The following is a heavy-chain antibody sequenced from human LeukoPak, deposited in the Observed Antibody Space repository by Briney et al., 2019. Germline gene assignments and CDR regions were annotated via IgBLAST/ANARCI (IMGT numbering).Heavy chain of an antibody. Sequence: GGSLRLSCAASGFTVSSNYMSWVRQAPGKGLEWVSLLYSGGNTYYADPAKGRFTISRDNSKNTLYLQMNSLRAEDTAVYYCATSYCSGGSCYPQYFQHWGQGTLVTVSS. CDR2: LYSGGNT. CDR1: GFTVSSNY. D-gene: IGHD2-15*01. J-gene: IGHJ1*01. V-gene: IGHV3-66*02. CDR3: ATSYCSGGSCYPQYFQH.